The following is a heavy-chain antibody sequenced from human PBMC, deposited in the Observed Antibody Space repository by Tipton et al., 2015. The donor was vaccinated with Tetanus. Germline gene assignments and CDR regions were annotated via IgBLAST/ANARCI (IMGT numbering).Heavy chain of an antibody. CDR1: GDSISSGDYY. CDR2: IYNSGST. D-gene: IGHD3-22*01. CDR3: AREGYYFDGSSYYYYFDS. V-gene: IGHV4-30-4*01. Sequence: TLSLTCTVSGDSISSGDYYWSWIRQPPGKGLEWIGYIYNSGSTYYNPSPKSRITISVDMSKSQFSLNLSSVTAADTAVYYCAREGYYFDGSSYYYYFDSWGQGTLVTVSS. J-gene: IGHJ4*02.